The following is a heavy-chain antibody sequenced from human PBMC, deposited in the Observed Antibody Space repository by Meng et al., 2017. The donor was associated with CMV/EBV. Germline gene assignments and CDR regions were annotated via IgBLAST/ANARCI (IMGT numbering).Heavy chain of an antibody. CDR1: GGSFSGYY. J-gene: IGHJ4*02. CDR2: INHSGST. CDR3: ARGLTMVRGVMPGH. V-gene: IGHV4-34*01. Sequence: SQTLSLTCAVYGGSFSGYYWSWIRQPPGKGLEWIGEINHSGSTNYNPSLKSRVTISVDTSKNQFFLKLSSVTAADTAVYYCARGLTMVRGVMPGHWGQGTLVTVSS. D-gene: IGHD3-10*01.